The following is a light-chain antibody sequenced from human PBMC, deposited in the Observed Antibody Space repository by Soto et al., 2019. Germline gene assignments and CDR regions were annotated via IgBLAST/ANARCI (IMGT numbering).Light chain of an antibody. CDR1: QSVLYSSNNKHY. Sequence: DIVMTQSPDSLAVSLGERATINCKSSQSVLYSSNNKHYLAWYQQKPGQPPKLLIYGASTRESGVPARFSGSGSGTDFTLTISSLQAEDVAVYYCQQYYSTPWTFGQGTKVEIK. J-gene: IGKJ1*01. CDR3: QQYYSTPWT. V-gene: IGKV4-1*01. CDR2: GAS.